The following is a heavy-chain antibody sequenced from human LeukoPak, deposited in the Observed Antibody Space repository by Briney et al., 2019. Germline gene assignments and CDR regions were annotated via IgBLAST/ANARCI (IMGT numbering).Heavy chain of an antibody. D-gene: IGHD3-22*01. CDR3: ARERQRYYDSSGYQNWFDP. CDR1: GGSISSYY. Sequence: SETLSLTCTVSGGSISSYYWSWIRQPPGKGLEWIAYIYYSGSTNYNPSLKSRVTISVDTSKNQFSLKLSSVTAADTAVYYCARERQRYYDSSGYQNWFDPWGQGTLVTVSS. V-gene: IGHV4-59*01. J-gene: IGHJ5*02. CDR2: IYYSGST.